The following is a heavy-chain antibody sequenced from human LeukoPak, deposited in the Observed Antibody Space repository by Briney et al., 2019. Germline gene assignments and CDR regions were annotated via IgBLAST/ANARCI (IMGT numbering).Heavy chain of an antibody. CDR3: AKDFDSGGAYDGDHG. Sequence: GGSLRLSCSVSGFTLNKYPMNWVSQAPGKGLEWISTLAYSGAAHYGDSVKGRFTISRDDSKNTVYLQMNSLRPEDTAIYFCAKDFDSGGAYDGDHGWGQGTLVTVS. CDR1: GFTLNKYP. CDR2: LAYSGAA. J-gene: IGHJ4*02. D-gene: IGHD3-22*01. V-gene: IGHV3-23*01.